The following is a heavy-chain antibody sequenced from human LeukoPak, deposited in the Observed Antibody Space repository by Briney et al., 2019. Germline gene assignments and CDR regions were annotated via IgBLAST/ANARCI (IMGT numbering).Heavy chain of an antibody. D-gene: IGHD2-8*01. CDR1: GYSISSGYY. V-gene: IGHV4-38-2*01. Sequence: NPSETLSLTCAVSGYSISSGYYWGWIRQPPGKGLEWIGSIYHSGSTNYNPSLKSRVTISVDTSKNQFSLKLSSVTAADTAVYYCARGVFSMRPYFDYWGQGTLVTVSS. CDR2: IYHSGST. CDR3: ARGVFSMRPYFDY. J-gene: IGHJ4*02.